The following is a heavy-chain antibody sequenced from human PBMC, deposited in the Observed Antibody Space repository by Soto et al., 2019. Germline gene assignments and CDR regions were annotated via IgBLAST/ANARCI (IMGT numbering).Heavy chain of an antibody. Sequence: SETLSLTCTVSGGSTSSDNYWSWIRQPPGKGLEWIGHIYYSGNTDYNPSLKSRLAISIATSKNQFSLKLSSVTAADTAVYYCARDTGYYDTSGNNFFDYWGQGTLVTVSS. J-gene: IGHJ4*02. D-gene: IGHD3-22*01. CDR2: IYYSGNT. CDR3: ARDTGYYDTSGNNFFDY. CDR1: GGSTSSDNY. V-gene: IGHV4-30-4*01.